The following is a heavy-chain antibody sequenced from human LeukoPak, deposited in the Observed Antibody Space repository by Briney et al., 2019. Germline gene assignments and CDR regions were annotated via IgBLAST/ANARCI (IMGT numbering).Heavy chain of an antibody. Sequence: PSETLSLTCTVSGGPISSYYWSWIRQPAGKGLEWIGRIYTSGSTNYNPSLKSRVTISVDKSKNQFSLKLSSVTAADTAVYYCASLKYSSSWDYYYYYYMDVWGKGTTVTVSS. D-gene: IGHD6-13*01. J-gene: IGHJ6*03. CDR2: IYTSGST. CDR1: GGPISSYY. CDR3: ASLKYSSSWDYYYYYYMDV. V-gene: IGHV4-4*07.